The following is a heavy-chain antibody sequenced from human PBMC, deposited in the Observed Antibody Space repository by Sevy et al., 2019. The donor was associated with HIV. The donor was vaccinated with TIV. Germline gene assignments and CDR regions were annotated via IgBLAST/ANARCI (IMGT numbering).Heavy chain of an antibody. CDR1: GFTVSSVY. D-gene: IGHD3-22*01. Sequence: GGSLRLSCAASGFTVSSVYMSWVRQAPGKGLEWVSSISSSSAYIYYADSVRGRFAISRDNAKNSLYLQMNSLRAEDTAVYFCARDSGYYDSRKAFDYWGQGTLVTVSS. CDR2: ISSSSAYI. CDR3: ARDSGYYDSRKAFDY. V-gene: IGHV3-21*01. J-gene: IGHJ4*02.